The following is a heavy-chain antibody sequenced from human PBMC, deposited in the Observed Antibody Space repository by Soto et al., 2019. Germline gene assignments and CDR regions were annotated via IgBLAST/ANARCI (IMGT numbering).Heavy chain of an antibody. J-gene: IGHJ4*02. Sequence: GGSLRLSCAAAEFTFSSYGMDWVRQAPGKGLEWVAVISYDGSNKYYADSVKGRFTISRDNSKNTLYLQMTSLRAEDTAVYYCAKDESSGWYFSPGYWGQGTLVTVSS. CDR3: AKDESSGWYFSPGY. CDR2: ISYDGSNK. V-gene: IGHV3-30*18. CDR1: EFTFSSYG. D-gene: IGHD6-19*01.